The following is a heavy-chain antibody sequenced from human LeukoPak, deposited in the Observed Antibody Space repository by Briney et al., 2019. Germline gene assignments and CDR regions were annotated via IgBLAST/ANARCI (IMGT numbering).Heavy chain of an antibody. J-gene: IGHJ3*02. V-gene: IGHV4-4*02. CDR3: ATPLYGYSSGRRAFDI. CDR2: IYHSGST. D-gene: IGHD6-19*01. CDR1: GDSINNNHW. Sequence: PSETLPLTCAVSGDSINNNHWWTWVRPPPGKGLEWIGQIYHSGSTYYNPSLKSRVTISVDTSKNQFSLKLSSVTAADTAVYYCATPLYGYSSGRRAFDIWGQGTMVTVSS.